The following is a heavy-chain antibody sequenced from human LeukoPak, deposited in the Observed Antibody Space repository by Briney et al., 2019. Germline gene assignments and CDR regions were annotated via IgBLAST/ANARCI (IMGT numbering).Heavy chain of an antibody. CDR2: INHSGST. D-gene: IGHD3-22*01. J-gene: IGHJ4*02. V-gene: IGHV4-30-2*01. CDR1: GGSISSGGYS. CDR3: ARGHGGVESNYYDSSGGEYYFDY. Sequence: SETLSLTCAVSGGSISSGGYSWSWIRQPPGKGLEWIGEINHSGSTNYNPSLKSRVTISVDTSKNQFSLKLSSVTAADTAVYYCARGHGGVESNYYDSSGGEYYFDYWGQGTLVTVSS.